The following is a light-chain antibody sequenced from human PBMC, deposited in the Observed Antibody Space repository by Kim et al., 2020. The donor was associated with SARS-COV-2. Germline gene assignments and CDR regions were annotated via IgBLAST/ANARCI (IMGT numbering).Light chain of an antibody. CDR3: CSYAGSYNVV. Sequence: GHSVTISCTGTSSDVGGYNYVSWYQQHPGKAPNLMIYDVSKRPSGVPDRFSGSKSGNTASLTISGLQAEDEADYYCCSYAGSYNVVFGGGTQLTVL. CDR1: SSDVGGYNY. V-gene: IGLV2-11*01. CDR2: DVS. J-gene: IGLJ2*01.